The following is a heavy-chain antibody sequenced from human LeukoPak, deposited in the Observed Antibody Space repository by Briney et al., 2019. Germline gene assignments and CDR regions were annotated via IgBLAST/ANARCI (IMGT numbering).Heavy chain of an antibody. V-gene: IGHV3-23*01. CDR1: GFTVSSNY. CDR2: ISGSGGST. J-gene: IGHJ4*02. CDR3: AKGLGVLSTHFDY. Sequence: PGGSLRLSCAASGFTVSSNYMSWVRQALGKGLEWVSAISGSGGSTYYADSVKGRFTISRDNSKNTLYLQMNSLRAEDTAVYYCAKGLGVLSTHFDYWGQGTLVTVSS. D-gene: IGHD3-10*01.